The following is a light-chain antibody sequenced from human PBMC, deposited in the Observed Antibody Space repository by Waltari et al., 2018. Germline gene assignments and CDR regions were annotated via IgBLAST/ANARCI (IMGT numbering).Light chain of an antibody. CDR3: QEYGTSRT. CDR1: QSVSSSY. CDR2: TVN. Sequence: EIVLTQSPGTLPLSLGERATLSCRASQSVSSSYLAWYQQKPGQAPRLLIHTVNRRASGIPDRFSGSGSGTDFTLTISRLEPEDFAVYYCQEYGTSRTFGQGTKVEI. J-gene: IGKJ1*01. V-gene: IGKV3-20*01.